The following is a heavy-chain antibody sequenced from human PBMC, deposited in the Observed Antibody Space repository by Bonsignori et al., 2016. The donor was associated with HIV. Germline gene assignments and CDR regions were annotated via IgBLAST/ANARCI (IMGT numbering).Heavy chain of an antibody. CDR3: AREKPPGFRELSGTFDY. D-gene: IGHD3-10*01. Sequence: QVQLVESGGGVVQPGRSLRLSCAASGFTFRSYGMHWVRQAPGKGLEWVAVIWYDGSNKYYADSVKGRFTISRDNSKNTLYLQMNSLRAEDTAVYYCAREKPPGFRELSGTFDYWGQGTLVTVSS. CDR2: IWYDGSNK. CDR1: GFTFRSYG. J-gene: IGHJ4*02. V-gene: IGHV3-33*01.